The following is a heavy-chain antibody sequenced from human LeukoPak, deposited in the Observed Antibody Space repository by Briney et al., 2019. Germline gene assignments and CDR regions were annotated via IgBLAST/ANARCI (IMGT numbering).Heavy chain of an antibody. CDR1: GYTFTNYE. J-gene: IGHJ6*02. Sequence: ASVKVSCKASGYTFTNYEINWVRQGTGQGLEWLGWMKPSSGNTGYAQKFQGRVTMTRDTSISTAYMELSSLRSEDTAVYYCARVAYYYDSAGKSLKFFYGMDVWGQGTTVTVSS. CDR2: MKPSSGNT. CDR3: ARVAYYYDSAGKSLKFFYGMDV. V-gene: IGHV1-8*01. D-gene: IGHD3-22*01.